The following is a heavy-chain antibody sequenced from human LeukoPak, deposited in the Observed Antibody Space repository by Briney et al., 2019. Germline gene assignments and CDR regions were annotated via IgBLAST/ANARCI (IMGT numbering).Heavy chain of an antibody. CDR1: GYTFTGYY. D-gene: IGHD4-17*01. CDR2: INPNSGGT. V-gene: IGHV1-2*02. J-gene: IGHJ6*03. Sequence: GASVKVSCKASGYTFTGYYMHWVRQAPGHGLEWMGWINPNSGGTNYAQKFQGRVTMTRDTSISTAYMELSRLRSDDTAVYYCASSGDYGLRLENYYYMDVWGKGTTVTVSS. CDR3: ASSGDYGLRLENYYYMDV.